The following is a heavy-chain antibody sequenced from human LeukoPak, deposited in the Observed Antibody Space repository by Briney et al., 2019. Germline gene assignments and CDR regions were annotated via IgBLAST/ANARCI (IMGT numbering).Heavy chain of an antibody. D-gene: IGHD6-19*01. V-gene: IGHV1-18*04. CDR1: GYTFTGYY. J-gene: IGHJ4*02. CDR2: ISAYNNNT. Sequence: ASVKVSCKASGYTFTGYYMHWVRQAPGQGLEWMGWISAYNNNTKYTQSLQGRVTMTTHTSTSTAYMELRNLRSDDTAVYYCARGPWSPIAVAGREDYWGQGTLVTVSS. CDR3: ARGPWSPIAVAGREDY.